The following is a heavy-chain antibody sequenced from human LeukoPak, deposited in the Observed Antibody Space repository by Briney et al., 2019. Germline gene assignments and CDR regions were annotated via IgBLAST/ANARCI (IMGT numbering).Heavy chain of an antibody. J-gene: IGHJ4*02. Sequence: PSETLSLTCTVSGGSISSYYWSWIRQPPGKGLEWIGNIYYSGSTNYNPSLKSRVTISVDTPKNPFSLKLSSVTAADTAVYYCARHLLPFDYWGQGTLVTVSS. CDR2: IYYSGST. V-gene: IGHV4-59*08. CDR3: ARHLLPFDY. CDR1: GGSISSYY.